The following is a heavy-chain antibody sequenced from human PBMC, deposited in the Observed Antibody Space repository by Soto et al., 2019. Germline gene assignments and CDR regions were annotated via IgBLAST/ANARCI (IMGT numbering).Heavy chain of an antibody. Sequence: EVQLLESGGGLVQPGGSPRLSCAASGFTFSNFAMTWVRQAPGKGLEWVSTIVDSGGNTYYADSVKGRFTISRDNSKNTLFLQMNSLRVEDTAVYYCAEGGVYDGFDYWGHGTLVTVSS. CDR3: AEGGVYDGFDY. J-gene: IGHJ4*01. CDR2: IVDSGGNT. D-gene: IGHD5-12*01. V-gene: IGHV3-23*01. CDR1: GFTFSNFA.